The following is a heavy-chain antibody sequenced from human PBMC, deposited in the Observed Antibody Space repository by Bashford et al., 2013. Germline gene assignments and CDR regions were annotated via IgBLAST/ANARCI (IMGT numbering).Heavy chain of an antibody. CDR3: ARETLGSGTYYQFQN. Sequence: SLSLTCAVYGGSFSGYYWSWIRQPPGKGLEWIGEINHSGSTNYNPSLKSRVTISLDTSKNQFSLKLSFVTAADTAVYYCARETLGSGTYYQFQNWGQGTLVTVSS. CDR2: INHSGST. V-gene: IGHV4-34*01. J-gene: IGHJ4*02. CDR1: GGSFSGYY. D-gene: IGHD3-10*01.